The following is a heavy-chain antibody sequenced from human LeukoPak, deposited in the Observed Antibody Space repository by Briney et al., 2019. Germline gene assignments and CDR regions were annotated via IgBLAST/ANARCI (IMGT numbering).Heavy chain of an antibody. CDR1: GFTFSSYE. V-gene: IGHV3-48*03. Sequence: PGGSLRLSCAASGFTFSSYEMNWVRQAPGKGLEWVSYISSSGSTIYYADSVKGRFTISRDNAKNSLYLQMNSLRAEDTAVYYCARDRSQYQLLWDLNWFDPWGQGTLVTVSS. J-gene: IGHJ5*02. D-gene: IGHD2-2*01. CDR3: ARDRSQYQLLWDLNWFDP. CDR2: ISSSGSTI.